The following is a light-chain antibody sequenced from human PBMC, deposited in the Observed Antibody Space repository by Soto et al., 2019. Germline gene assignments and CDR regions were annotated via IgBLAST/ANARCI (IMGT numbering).Light chain of an antibody. CDR1: QGFSSN. V-gene: IGKV1-9*01. J-gene: IGKJ4*01. CDR3: QQRNSYPPRT. CDR2: AAS. Sequence: DIQLTQSPSFLSASVGDRVTITCRASQGFSSNLAWYQQKPGKAPKLLIYAASSLQSGVPSRFSGSGSGTEFTLTISSLQPEDFATYYCQQRNSYPPRTFXGGXXVEIK.